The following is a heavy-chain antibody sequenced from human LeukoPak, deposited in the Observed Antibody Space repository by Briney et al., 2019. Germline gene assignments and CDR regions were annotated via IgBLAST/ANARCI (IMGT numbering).Heavy chain of an antibody. V-gene: IGHV4-4*07. CDR2: IYSSGST. J-gene: IGHJ4*02. Sequence: SETLSLTCTVSGDPISSYYWSWIRQPAEKGLEWIGRIYSSGSTNYNPSLKSRVTMSADTSKNQFSLRLSSLTAADTAVYFCARDYYYHNSGFFGYWGQGTLVTVSS. D-gene: IGHD3-22*01. CDR1: GDPISSYY. CDR3: ARDYYYHNSGFFGY.